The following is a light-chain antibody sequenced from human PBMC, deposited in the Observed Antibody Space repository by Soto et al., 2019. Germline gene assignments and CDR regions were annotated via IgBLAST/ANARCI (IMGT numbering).Light chain of an antibody. V-gene: IGKV2-28*01. J-gene: IGKJ1*01. CDR1: QSLLHSNGYNY. CDR2: LGS. Sequence: DIVMTQSPLALPVAPRQLAAISCRSSQSLLHSNGYNYLDWYLQKPGQSPQLLIYLGSNRASGVPDRFSGSGSGTDFTLKISRVEAEDVGVYYCMQALQTPWTFGQGTKVDIK. CDR3: MQALQTPWT.